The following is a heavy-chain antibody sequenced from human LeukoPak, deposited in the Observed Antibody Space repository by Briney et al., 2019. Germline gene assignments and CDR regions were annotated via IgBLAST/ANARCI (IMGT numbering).Heavy chain of an antibody. V-gene: IGHV1-18*04. J-gene: IGHJ5*02. Sequence: ASVKVSCKASGYTFTSYGISWVRQAPGQGLEWTGWISAYNGNTNYAQKLQGRVTMTTDTSTSTAYMELRSLRSDDTAVYYCARDPGDIVVVPAAIGIWFDPWGQGTLVTVSS. CDR3: ARDPGDIVVVPAAIGIWFDP. CDR1: GYTFTSYG. D-gene: IGHD2-2*01. CDR2: ISAYNGNT.